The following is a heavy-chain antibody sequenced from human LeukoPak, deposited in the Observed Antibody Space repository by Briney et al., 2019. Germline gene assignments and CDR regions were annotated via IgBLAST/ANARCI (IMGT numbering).Heavy chain of an antibody. Sequence: GVSVSLSCAAWGFTFKNYGMLWVAQAPGKGLVGVSGLNWNAVRVGYADSVKGRFTISRDNAKNSLYLQMNSLRAEDTAFYYCARLRNYDSSGYYFEIDYWGQGTLVTVSS. CDR1: GFTFKNYG. D-gene: IGHD3-22*01. CDR3: ARLRNYDSSGYYFEIDY. CDR2: LNWNAVRV. J-gene: IGHJ4*02. V-gene: IGHV3-20*04.